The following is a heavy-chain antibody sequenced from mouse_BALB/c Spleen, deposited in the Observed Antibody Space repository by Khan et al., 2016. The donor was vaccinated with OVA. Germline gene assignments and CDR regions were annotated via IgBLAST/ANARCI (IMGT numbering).Heavy chain of an antibody. CDR2: ISSSGST. J-gene: IGHJ4*01. CDR3: ARDGSRYNYAMDY. CDR1: GYSITSDYA. D-gene: IGHD2-3*01. Sequence: VQLKESGPGLVKPSQSLSLTCTVTGYSITSDYAWNWIRQFPGNKLEWMGYISSSGSTNYNPALNSRISITRDTSKNQFFLQLNSVTTEYTATYYCARDGSRYNYAMDYWGQGTSVTVSS. V-gene: IGHV3-2*02.